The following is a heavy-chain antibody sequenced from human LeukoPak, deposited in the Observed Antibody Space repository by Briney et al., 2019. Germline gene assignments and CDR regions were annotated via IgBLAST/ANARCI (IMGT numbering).Heavy chain of an antibody. J-gene: IGHJ4*02. D-gene: IGHD3-16*01. CDR1: GGSFSGYY. Sequence: PSETLSLTCAVYGGSFSGYYWSWIRQPPGKGLEWIGEINHSGSTYYNPSLKSRVTISVDTSKNQFSLKLSSVTAADTAVYYCARHEGDDYYFDYWGQGTLVTVSS. V-gene: IGHV4-34*01. CDR2: INHSGST. CDR3: ARHEGDDYYFDY.